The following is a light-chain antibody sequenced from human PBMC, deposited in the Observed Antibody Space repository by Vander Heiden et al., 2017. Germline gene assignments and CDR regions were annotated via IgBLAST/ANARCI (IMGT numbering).Light chain of an antibody. CDR2: DVT. J-gene: IGLJ3*02. Sequence: QPPVTQPPPASGSPGQSVTISCTGGSSDVGACSYVSWYQQHPVNAPTLIIYDVTQRPSGVPDRFSVSKSCNTAFLTVSGLQAEDEADYYCSSHAGISAVFGGGTTVTVL. CDR3: SSHAGISAV. V-gene: IGLV2-8*01. CDR1: SSDVGACSY.